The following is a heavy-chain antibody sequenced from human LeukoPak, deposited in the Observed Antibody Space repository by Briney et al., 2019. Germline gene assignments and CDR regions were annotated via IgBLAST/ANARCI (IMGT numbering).Heavy chain of an antibody. D-gene: IGHD3-10*01. Sequence: ASVKVSCKASGGTFSSYAISWVRQAPGQGLEWMGGIIPIFGTANYAQKFQGRVTITADESTSTAYMELSSLRSEDTAVYYCARGPELGYYYGSGSHYYYYYYYMDVWGKGTTVTVSS. J-gene: IGHJ6*03. CDR1: GGTFSSYA. V-gene: IGHV1-69*13. CDR2: IIPIFGTA. CDR3: ARGPELGYYYGSGSHYYYYYYYMDV.